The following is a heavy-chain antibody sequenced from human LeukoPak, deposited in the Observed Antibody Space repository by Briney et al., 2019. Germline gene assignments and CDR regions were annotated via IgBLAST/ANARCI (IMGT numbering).Heavy chain of an antibody. CDR3: ARWGYSGYDYRVGFDY. D-gene: IGHD5-12*01. Sequence: SETLSLTCTVSGGSISGSDYYWSWIRQPPGRGLEWIGSIYYSGSTYYNPSLKSRITMSVDTSKNQFSLKLSSVTAADTAVYYCARWGYSGYDYRVGFDYWGQGTLVTVSS. CDR2: IYYSGST. V-gene: IGHV4-30-4*01. J-gene: IGHJ4*02. CDR1: GGSISGSDYY.